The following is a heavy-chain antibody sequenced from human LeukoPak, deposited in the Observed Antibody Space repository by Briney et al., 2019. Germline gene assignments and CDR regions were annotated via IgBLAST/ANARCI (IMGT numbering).Heavy chain of an antibody. J-gene: IGHJ4*02. Sequence: SETLSLTCTVSGGSISSYYWSWMRQPAGKGLEGFGRIYTSGSTNYNPSLKSRVTMSVYTSKNQFSLKLSSVTAADTAVYYCARDSGVVDYWGQGTLVTVSS. CDR3: ARDSGVVDY. CDR2: IYTSGST. V-gene: IGHV4-4*07. D-gene: IGHD3-3*01. CDR1: GGSISSYY.